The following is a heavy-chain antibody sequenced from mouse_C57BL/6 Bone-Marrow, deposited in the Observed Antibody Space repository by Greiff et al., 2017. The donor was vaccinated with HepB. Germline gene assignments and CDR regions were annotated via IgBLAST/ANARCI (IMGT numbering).Heavy chain of an antibody. J-gene: IGHJ4*01. Sequence: QVQLQQPGAELVKPGASVKLSCKASGYTFTSYWMHWVKQRPGRGLEWIGRIDPNSGGTKYNEKFKSKATLTVDKPSSTAYMQLSSLTSEDSAVYYCAKPEYDEKWFGSSYEDAMDCWGKGTSVTVSS. CDR1: GYTFTSYW. D-gene: IGHD1-1*01. CDR3: AKPEYDEKWFGSSYEDAMDC. V-gene: IGHV1-72*01. CDR2: IDPNSGGT.